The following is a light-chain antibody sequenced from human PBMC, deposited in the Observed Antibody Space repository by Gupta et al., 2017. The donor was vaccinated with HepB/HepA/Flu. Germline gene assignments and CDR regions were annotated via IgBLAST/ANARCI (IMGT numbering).Light chain of an antibody. V-gene: IGKV1-5*03. J-gene: IGKJ1*01. CDR1: QSISSW. Sequence: DIQLTQSPSTLSASVGDRVTITCWASQSISSWLVWYQQKPEKATKLLLYKASSLESGVPSRFSGSGSGTEFTLTISSLQADDVATYYRQQDNGYSRTFGQGTKVEIK. CDR2: KAS. CDR3: QQDNGYSRT.